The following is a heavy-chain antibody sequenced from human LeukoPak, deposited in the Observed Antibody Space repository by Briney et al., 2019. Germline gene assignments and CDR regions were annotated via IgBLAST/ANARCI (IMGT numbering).Heavy chain of an antibody. V-gene: IGHV1-18*04. J-gene: IGHJ4*02. CDR3: ARGSKIYCSGGSCYADY. CDR2: ISAYNGNT. D-gene: IGHD2-15*01. Sequence: GASVKVSCKASGYTLTGYYMHWVRQAPGQGLEWMGWISAYNGNTNYAQKLQGRVTMTTDTSTSTAYMELRSLRSDDTAVYYCARGSKIYCSGGSCYADYWGQGTLVTVSS. CDR1: GYTLTGYY.